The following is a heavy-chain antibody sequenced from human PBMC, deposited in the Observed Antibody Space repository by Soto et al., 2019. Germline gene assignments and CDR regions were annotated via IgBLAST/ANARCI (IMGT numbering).Heavy chain of an antibody. CDR3: AREGYSSRWHPGLLFDY. CDR1: GGTFSSYA. V-gene: IGHV1-69*13. J-gene: IGHJ4*02. Sequence: ASVKVSCKASGGTFSSYAISWVRQAPGQGLEWMGGIIPIFGTANYAQKFQGRVTITADESTSTAYMELSSLRSEDTAVYYCAREGYSSRWHPGLLFDYWRQGTLVPVSS. CDR2: IIPIFGTA. D-gene: IGHD6-13*01.